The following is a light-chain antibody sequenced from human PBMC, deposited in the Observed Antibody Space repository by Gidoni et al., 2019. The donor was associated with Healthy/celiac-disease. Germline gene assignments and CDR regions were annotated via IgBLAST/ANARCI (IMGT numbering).Light chain of an antibody. Sequence: DLVITQSPPSLPVTPGEPASISCRSSQSLLHSNGYNYLDWYLQKPGQSPQLLIYLGSNRASGVPDRFSGSGSGTDFTLKISRVEAEDVGVYYCMQALQTPWTFGQGTKVEIK. CDR1: QSLLHSNGYNY. V-gene: IGKV2-28*01. J-gene: IGKJ1*01. CDR2: LGS. CDR3: MQALQTPWT.